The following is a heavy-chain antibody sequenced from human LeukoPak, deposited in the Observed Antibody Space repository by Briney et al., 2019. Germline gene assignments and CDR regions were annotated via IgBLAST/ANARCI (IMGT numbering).Heavy chain of an antibody. J-gene: IGHJ4*02. CDR1: GGSISSYY. CDR3: ARFYSCVSIDY. Sequence: PSETLSLTCTVSGGSISSYYWSWIRQPPGKGLEWIGYIYCSGSTNYNPSLKSRVTISVDTSKNQFSLKLNSVTAADTAVYYCARFYSCVSIDYWGQGTLVTVSS. D-gene: IGHD2-21*01. CDR2: IYCSGST. V-gene: IGHV4-59*01.